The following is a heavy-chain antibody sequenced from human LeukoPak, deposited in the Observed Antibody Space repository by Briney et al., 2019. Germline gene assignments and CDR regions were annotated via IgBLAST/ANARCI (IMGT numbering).Heavy chain of an antibody. Sequence: QTGGSLRLSCAASGFTFSSYAMSWVRQAPGKGLEWVSAISGSGGSTYYADSVKGRFTISRDNSKNTLYLQMNSLRAEDTAVYYCAKPTPWSGYFPVDYWGQGTLVTVSS. D-gene: IGHD3-3*01. J-gene: IGHJ4*02. CDR3: AKPTPWSGYFPVDY. CDR2: ISGSGGST. V-gene: IGHV3-23*01. CDR1: GFTFSSYA.